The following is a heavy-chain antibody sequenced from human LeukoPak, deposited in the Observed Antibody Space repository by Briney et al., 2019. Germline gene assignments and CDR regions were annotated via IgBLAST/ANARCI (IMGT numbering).Heavy chain of an antibody. J-gene: IGHJ3*02. D-gene: IGHD3-3*01. CDR1: GGTFSSYA. CDR2: IIPIFGTA. V-gene: IGHV1-69*13. Sequence: ASVKVSCKASGGTFSSYAISWVRQAPGQRLEWMGGIIPIFGTANYAQKFQGRVTITADESTSTAYMELSSLRAEDTAVYYCARVGEHITIFGVVRFAFDIWGQGTMVTVSS. CDR3: ARVGEHITIFGVVRFAFDI.